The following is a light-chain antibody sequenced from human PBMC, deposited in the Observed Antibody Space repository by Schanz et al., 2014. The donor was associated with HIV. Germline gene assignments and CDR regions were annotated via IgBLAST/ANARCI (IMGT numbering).Light chain of an antibody. V-gene: IGLV2-14*03. CDR1: SSDVGGYNY. Sequence: QSALTQPASVSGSPGQSITISCTGTSSDVGGYNYVSWYQQHPGKAPKLMIYDVSNRPSGVSNRFSGSKSGTSASLAITGLQAEDEADYYCSSFAGNNKLLFGGGTKLTVL. CDR2: DVS. J-gene: IGLJ2*01. CDR3: SSFAGNNKLL.